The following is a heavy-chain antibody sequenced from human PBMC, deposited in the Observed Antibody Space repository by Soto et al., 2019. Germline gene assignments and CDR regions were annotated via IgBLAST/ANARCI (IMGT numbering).Heavy chain of an antibody. CDR3: ARDGVDSSSWYRYFDY. D-gene: IGHD6-13*01. J-gene: IGHJ4*02. CDR1: GFTFSSYG. V-gene: IGHV3-33*01. CDR2: IWYDGSNK. Sequence: GGSLRLSCAASGFTFSSYGMHWVRQAPGKGLEWVAVIWYDGSNKYYADSVKGRFTISRDNSKNTLYLQMNSLRAEDTAVYYCARDGVDSSSWYRYFDYWGQGTLVTVSS.